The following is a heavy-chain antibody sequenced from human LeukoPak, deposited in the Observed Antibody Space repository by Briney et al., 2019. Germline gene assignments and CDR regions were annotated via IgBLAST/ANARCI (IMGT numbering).Heavy chain of an antibody. CDR2: IYSGGST. CDR1: GFTVSSNY. Sequence: GGSLRLSCAASGFTVSSNYMSWVRQAPGKGLEWVSVIYSGGSTYYADSVKGRFTISRDNSKNTLYLQMNSLRPEDTAVYYCAKVRVGTAHFDYWGQGTLVTVSS. CDR3: AKVRVGTAHFDY. D-gene: IGHD2-15*01. J-gene: IGHJ4*02. V-gene: IGHV3-66*01.